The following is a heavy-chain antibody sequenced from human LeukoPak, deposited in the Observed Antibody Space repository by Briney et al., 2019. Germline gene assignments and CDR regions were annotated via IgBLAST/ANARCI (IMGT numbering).Heavy chain of an antibody. CDR1: GFTFSGSA. V-gene: IGHV3-73*01. CDR3: TRVTGDYAYYYYYGMDV. CDR2: IRSKANSYAT. J-gene: IGHJ6*04. Sequence: SGGSLKLSCAASGFTFSGSAMHWVRQASGKGLEWVGRIRSKANSYATAYAASVKGRFTIFRDDSKNTAYLQMHSLKTEDTAVYYCTRVTGDYAYYYYYGMDVWGKGTTVTVSS. D-gene: IGHD4-17*01.